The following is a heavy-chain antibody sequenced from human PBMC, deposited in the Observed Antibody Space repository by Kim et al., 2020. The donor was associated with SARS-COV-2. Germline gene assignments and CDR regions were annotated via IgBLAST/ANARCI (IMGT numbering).Heavy chain of an antibody. CDR1: GYTFTNYI. J-gene: IGHJ2*01. CDR3: ARDDATGAGWYFDL. Sequence: ASVKVSCKASGYTFTNYIIHWVRQAPGQRLEWMGWINGGNGNTRYSQKFQGRVTITRDTSASAAYMDMSSLTSEDTAVYYCARDDATGAGWYFDLWGRGTLVPVPS. CDR2: INGGNGNT. V-gene: IGHV1-3*01. D-gene: IGHD1-1*01.